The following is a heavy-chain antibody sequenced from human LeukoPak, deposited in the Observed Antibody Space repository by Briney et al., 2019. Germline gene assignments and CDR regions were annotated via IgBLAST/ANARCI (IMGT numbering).Heavy chain of an antibody. Sequence: GGSLRLSCVAPGFTFSSYWMTWVRQAPGKGLEWVANIKTDGSQIYYVDSVKGRFTISRDNSNNMLYLQMNSLRAEDTAVYYCAKKAHYDAYAKYFDYWGQGTLVTVSS. D-gene: IGHD4-17*01. V-gene: IGHV3-7*03. CDR3: AKKAHYDAYAKYFDY. CDR1: GFTFSSYW. J-gene: IGHJ4*02. CDR2: IKTDGSQI.